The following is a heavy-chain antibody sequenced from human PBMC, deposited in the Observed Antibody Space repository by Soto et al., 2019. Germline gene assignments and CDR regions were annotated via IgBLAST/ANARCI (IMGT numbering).Heavy chain of an antibody. V-gene: IGHV4-34*01. D-gene: IGHD2-2*01. Sequence: SETLSLTCAVYSGSFSGYYWSWIRQSPGKGLEWIGEINRGGDTNYNPSLRSRVTISVDTSKNQFSLKVSSVTAADTAVYYCARREDTSALFYYYSSLDVWGKGTTVTFSS. CDR3: ARREDTSALFYYYSSLDV. CDR1: SGSFSGYY. CDR2: INRGGDT. J-gene: IGHJ6*03.